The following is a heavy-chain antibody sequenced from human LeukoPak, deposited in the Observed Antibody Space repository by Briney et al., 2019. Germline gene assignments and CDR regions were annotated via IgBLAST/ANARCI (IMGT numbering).Heavy chain of an antibody. CDR2: LGGSVDNT. J-gene: IGHJ4*02. D-gene: IGHD6-6*01. V-gene: IGHV3-23*01. CDR3: AKLPTPVRIAARGYFDY. Sequence: GGSLRLSCTSSGFTFSSSAMSWVRQAPGKGPEWVSSLGGSVDNTYYADSVKGRFTISRDNSKNTLYLQMNSLRAEDTAVYYCAKLPTPVRIAARGYFDYWGQGTLVTVSS. CDR1: GFTFSSSA.